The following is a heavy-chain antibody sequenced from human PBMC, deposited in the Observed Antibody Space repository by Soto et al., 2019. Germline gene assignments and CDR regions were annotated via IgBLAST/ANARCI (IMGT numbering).Heavy chain of an antibody. CDR1: GGTFSSYA. CDR2: IIPIFGTA. Sequence: QVQLVQSGAEVKKPGSSVKVSCKASGGTFSSYAISWVRQAPGQGLEWMGGIIPIFGTANYAQKFQGRVRITADESTSTAYMELSSLRSEDTAVYYCARSGGYCSSTSCPLGWFDPWGQGTLVTVSS. J-gene: IGHJ5*02. D-gene: IGHD2-2*01. CDR3: ARSGGYCSSTSCPLGWFDP. V-gene: IGHV1-69*01.